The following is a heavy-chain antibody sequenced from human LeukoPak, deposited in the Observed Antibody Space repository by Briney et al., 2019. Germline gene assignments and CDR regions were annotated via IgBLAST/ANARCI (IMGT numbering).Heavy chain of an antibody. D-gene: IGHD7-27*01. CDR1: GFTFSSYT. CDR3: AKDGGLWVSAHWGDS. Sequence: GGSLRLSCTASGFTFSSYTMSWVRQAPGKGLKWVSTITTGGPSTYYADSVKGRFTVSRDDSKNTLYLQMNSLRAEDTAVYYCAKDGGLWVSAHWGDSWGRGTLVTVSS. J-gene: IGHJ4*02. V-gene: IGHV3-23*01. CDR2: ITTGGPST.